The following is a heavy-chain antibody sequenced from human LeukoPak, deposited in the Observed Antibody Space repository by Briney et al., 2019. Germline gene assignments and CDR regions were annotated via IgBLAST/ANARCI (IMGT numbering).Heavy chain of an antibody. V-gene: IGHV3-23*01. CDR1: GFTVSSNY. Sequence: GGSLRLSCAASGFTVSSNYMSWVRQAPGKGLEWVSGISSSGGGKFYADSVKGRFTISRDKSKSTLYLQMNSLRAEDAAVYYCAKDNADYPIYYFDSWGQGTLVTVSS. D-gene: IGHD3-16*01. CDR2: ISSSGGGK. J-gene: IGHJ4*02. CDR3: AKDNADYPIYYFDS.